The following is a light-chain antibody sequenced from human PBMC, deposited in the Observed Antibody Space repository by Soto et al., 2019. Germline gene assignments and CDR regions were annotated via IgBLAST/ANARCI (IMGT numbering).Light chain of an antibody. V-gene: IGKV1-5*03. Sequence: IKISQPPSTLFGFVGDRVTITCRARQTISSWLAWYQQTPGKSPKLLIYKASTLKSGVPSRFRGSGARTEFTLTISRLQPDDFVTNYCQHYNSYSEAFGQGTFVDIK. CDR3: QHYNSYSEA. CDR1: QTISSW. CDR2: KAS. J-gene: IGKJ1*01.